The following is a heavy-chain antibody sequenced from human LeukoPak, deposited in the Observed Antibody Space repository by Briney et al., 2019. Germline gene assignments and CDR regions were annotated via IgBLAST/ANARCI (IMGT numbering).Heavy chain of an antibody. D-gene: IGHD5-24*01. Sequence: PSETLSLTCAVSGGSISNYYWSWIRQPPGKGLEWIGYIYYSGNTNYNPSLKSRVTISVDTSRNQFSLKLSSVTAADTAVYYCVRHSRLDGYNNFDYWGQGTLVTVSS. J-gene: IGHJ4*02. CDR3: VRHSRLDGYNNFDY. CDR2: IYYSGNT. V-gene: IGHV4-59*08. CDR1: GGSISNYY.